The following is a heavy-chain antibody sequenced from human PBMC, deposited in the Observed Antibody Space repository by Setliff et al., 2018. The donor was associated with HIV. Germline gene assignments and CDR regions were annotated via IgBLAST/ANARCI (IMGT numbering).Heavy chain of an antibody. CDR3: VRVYYFDSSGYYQRGDVFDI. D-gene: IGHD3-22*01. V-gene: IGHV4-59*13. J-gene: IGHJ3*02. CDR2: IYDSGSP. CDR1: GGSTSNEN. Sequence: SETLSLTCTVSGGSTSNENWVWIRQPPGKGLEWFGYIYDSGSPKYNPSLKSRVTISIDTSKSQTSLKLTSVTAADTAMYPYVRVYYFDSSGYYQRGDVFDIWGQGTMVTVSS.